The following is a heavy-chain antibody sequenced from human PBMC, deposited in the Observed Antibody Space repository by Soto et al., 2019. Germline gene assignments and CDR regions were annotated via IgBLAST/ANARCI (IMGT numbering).Heavy chain of an antibody. J-gene: IGHJ3*02. CDR1: GGSISGYY. CDR2: IYYSGTT. CDR3: ARQVYCSGASCYSRPYDVFDI. Sequence: SETLSLTCTVSGGSISGYYWSWIRQPPGKGLEWIGYIYYSGTTNYNPSLKSRVTISVDTSKNQFSLNLSSVTAADTAVYYCARQVYCSGASCYSRPYDVFDIWGQGTMVTVSS. D-gene: IGHD2-15*01. V-gene: IGHV4-59*08.